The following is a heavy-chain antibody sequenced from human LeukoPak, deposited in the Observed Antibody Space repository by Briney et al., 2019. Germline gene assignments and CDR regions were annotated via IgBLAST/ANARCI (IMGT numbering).Heavy chain of an antibody. CDR2: MSPNSGNT. CDR3: ARGDYGGNRNGMGV. J-gene: IGHJ6*02. Sequence: ASVKVSCKASGYTFSTYDINWVRQATGQGLEWMGWMSPNSGNTGYAQKFQGRVTMTRDPSIGTAYMELSSLRSEDTAVYYCARGDYGGNRNGMGVWGQGTTVTVSS. CDR1: GYTFSTYD. V-gene: IGHV1-8*01. D-gene: IGHD4-23*01.